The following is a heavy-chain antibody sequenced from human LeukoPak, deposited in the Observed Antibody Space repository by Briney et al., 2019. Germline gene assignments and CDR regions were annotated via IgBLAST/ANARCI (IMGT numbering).Heavy chain of an antibody. V-gene: IGHV1-69*13. CDR1: GGTFSSYA. J-gene: IGHJ6*02. Sequence: EASVKVPCKASGGTFSSYAISWVRQAPGQGLEWMGGIIPIFGTANYAQKFQGRVTITADESTSTAYMELSSLRSEDTAVYYCARYANTHLYYYYYGMDVWGQGTTVTVSS. CDR3: ARYANTHLYYYYYGMDV. D-gene: IGHD2-2*02. CDR2: IIPIFGTA.